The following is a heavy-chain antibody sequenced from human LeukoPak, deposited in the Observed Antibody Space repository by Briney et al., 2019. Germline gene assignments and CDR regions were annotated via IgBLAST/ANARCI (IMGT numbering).Heavy chain of an antibody. CDR2: INPNSGGT. D-gene: IGHD3-10*01. V-gene: IGHV1-2*02. CDR1: GYTFTGYY. J-gene: IGHJ3*02. Sequence: GASVKVSCKASGYTFTGYYMHWVRQAPGQGLEWMGWINPNSGGTNYAQKFQGRVTMTRDTSISTAYMELSRLRSDDTAVYYCATTGAWFGELFESAFDIWGQGTMVTVSS. CDR3: ATTGAWFGELFESAFDI.